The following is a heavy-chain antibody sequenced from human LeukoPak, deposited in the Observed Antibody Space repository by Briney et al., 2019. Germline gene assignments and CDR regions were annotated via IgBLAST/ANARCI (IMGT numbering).Heavy chain of an antibody. Sequence: GGSLRLSSIVSGFTVSDNSMSWVRQAPGKGLEWVSVVYSGGDTYYAESVKDRFTISRDNAKNTVYLQMNSLRVEDTAVYYCVRDRNAFDIWGQGTLVTVAS. CDR3: VRDRNAFDI. CDR1: GFTVSDNS. CDR2: VYSGGDT. J-gene: IGHJ3*02. V-gene: IGHV3-66*01.